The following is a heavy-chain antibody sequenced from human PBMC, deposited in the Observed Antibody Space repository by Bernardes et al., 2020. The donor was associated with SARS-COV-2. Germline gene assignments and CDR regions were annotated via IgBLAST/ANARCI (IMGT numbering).Heavy chain of an antibody. D-gene: IGHD4-17*01. J-gene: IGHJ4*02. Sequence: GGSLRLSCAASGFNFTGSAIPWVRQASGKGLEWVGRIRSKPNAYATTYAASLSGRFTISRDDSRNTAYLQIYSLRIEDTAVYYCTGDYLYWDQGTLVTVSS. CDR2: IRSKPNAYAT. CDR1: GFNFTGSA. CDR3: TGDYLY. V-gene: IGHV3-73*01.